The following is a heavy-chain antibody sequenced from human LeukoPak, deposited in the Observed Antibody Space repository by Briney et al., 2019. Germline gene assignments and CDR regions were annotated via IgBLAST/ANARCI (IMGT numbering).Heavy chain of an antibody. J-gene: IGHJ6*03. Sequence: KPSETLSLTCVVSGYSISIGYYWGWIRQPPGTGLDWIGYIYYSGSTNYNPSLKSRVTISVATSKNQFSLKLSSVTAADTAVYYCARAPITMIADYYYYYMDVWGKGTTVTVSS. V-gene: IGHV4-59*01. CDR1: GYSISIGYY. CDR2: IYYSGST. CDR3: ARAPITMIADYYYYYMDV. D-gene: IGHD3-22*01.